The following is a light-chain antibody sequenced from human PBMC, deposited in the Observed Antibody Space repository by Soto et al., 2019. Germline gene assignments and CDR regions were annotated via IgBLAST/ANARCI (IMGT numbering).Light chain of an antibody. CDR1: SSDVGGFNY. Sequence: QSALTQPASVSGSPGQSITISCTGTSSDVGGFNYVSWYQQHPGKAPKLMIYDVTNRPSGVSYRFSGSKSGNTASLTISGIQAEDEADYYGNSYTRSSTYVFGTGTKLTVL. CDR2: DVT. V-gene: IGLV2-14*03. CDR3: NSYTRSSTYV. J-gene: IGLJ1*01.